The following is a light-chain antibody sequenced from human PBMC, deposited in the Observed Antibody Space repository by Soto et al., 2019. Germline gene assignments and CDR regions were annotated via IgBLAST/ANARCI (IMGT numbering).Light chain of an antibody. Sequence: AIQMTQSPSSLSASVGDRVTISCRASQGIGNALVWYQQKPGKRPKVLIYGASNLQSGVPPRFSASGSGTDYTLAISSLQPEDSANYYCLQDIYYPWTFGQGTKVDIK. CDR3: LQDIYYPWT. V-gene: IGKV1-6*01. CDR1: QGIGNA. J-gene: IGKJ1*01. CDR2: GAS.